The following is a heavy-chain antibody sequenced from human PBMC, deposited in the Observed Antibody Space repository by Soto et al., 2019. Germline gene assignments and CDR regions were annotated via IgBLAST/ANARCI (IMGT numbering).Heavy chain of an antibody. CDR2: ISGSGGST. J-gene: IGHJ2*01. CDR3: AKCAYYSGWYFDL. V-gene: IGHV3-23*01. CDR1: EFTFSSYA. D-gene: IGHD2-15*01. Sequence: EVHLLESGGGLVQPGGSLRLSCAASEFTFSSYAMSWVRQAPGKGLEWVSAISGSGGSTDYADSVKGRFTISRDNSKNIFYLQMNSLIAEDTALYYCAKCAYYSGWYFDLWGRGTLVTVSS.